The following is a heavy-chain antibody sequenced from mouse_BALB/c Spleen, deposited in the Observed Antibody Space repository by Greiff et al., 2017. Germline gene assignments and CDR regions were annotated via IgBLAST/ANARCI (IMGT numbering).Heavy chain of an antibody. V-gene: IGHV1S81*02. CDR1: GYTFTSYW. Sequence: QVQLQQPGAELVKPGASVKLSCKASGYTFTSYWMHWVKQRPGQGLEWIGEINPSNGRTNYNEKFKSKATLTVDKSSSTAYMQLSSLTSEDSAVYYCTMITTDSYAMDYWGQGTSVTVSS. CDR3: TMITTDSYAMDY. J-gene: IGHJ4*01. CDR2: INPSNGRT. D-gene: IGHD2-4*01.